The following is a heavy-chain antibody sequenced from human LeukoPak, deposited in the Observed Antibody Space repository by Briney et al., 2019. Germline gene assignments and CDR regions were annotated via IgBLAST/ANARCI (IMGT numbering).Heavy chain of an antibody. D-gene: IGHD6-13*01. Sequence: PGGSLRLSCAASGFTFSSYGMHWVRQAPGNGLEWVAFIRYDGSNKYYADSVKGRFTISRDNSKNTLYLQMNSLRAEDTAVYYCAKDERQQQLAPPALWGQGTLVTVSS. CDR3: AKDERQQQLAPPAL. V-gene: IGHV3-30*02. CDR1: GFTFSSYG. J-gene: IGHJ4*02. CDR2: IRYDGSNK.